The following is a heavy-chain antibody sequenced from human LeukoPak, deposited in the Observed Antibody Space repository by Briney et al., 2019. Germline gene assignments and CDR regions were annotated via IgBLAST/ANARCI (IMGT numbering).Heavy chain of an antibody. CDR3: AKDRGWELLLWDAFHI. Sequence: GGSLRLSCVASGFSFSNYGMHWVRQAPGKGLEWVAFIRFDGSNEDYADSVKGRFTISRDNSKNTVFLQMNGLRAEDTAIYYCAKDRGWELLLWDAFHIWGQGTLVTVSS. D-gene: IGHD1-26*01. CDR2: IRFDGSNE. J-gene: IGHJ3*02. V-gene: IGHV3-30*02. CDR1: GFSFSNYG.